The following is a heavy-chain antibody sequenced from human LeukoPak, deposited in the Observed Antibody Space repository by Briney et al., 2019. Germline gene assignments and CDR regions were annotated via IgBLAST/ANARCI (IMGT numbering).Heavy chain of an antibody. CDR2: ISSSSSHI. CDR3: ARGRYCSSTRSCYIDY. CDR1: GFTFSSYS. D-gene: IGHD2-2*01. Sequence: GGSLRLSCAASGFTFSSYSMNWVRQAPGKGLEWVSSISSSSSHIYYADSVKGRFTISRDNAKNSLYLQMNSLRAEDTAVYYCARGRYCSSTRSCYIDYWGQGTLVTVSS. V-gene: IGHV3-21*01. J-gene: IGHJ4*02.